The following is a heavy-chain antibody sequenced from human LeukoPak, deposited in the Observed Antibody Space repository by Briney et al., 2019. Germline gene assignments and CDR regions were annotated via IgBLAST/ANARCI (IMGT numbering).Heavy chain of an antibody. D-gene: IGHD3-10*01. CDR3: ARDPPSMAQGVSFDY. J-gene: IGHJ4*02. CDR1: GFTFSSYS. V-gene: IGHV3-48*01. Sequence: GGSLRLSCAASGFTFSSYSMNWVRQAPGKGLEWVSYIGSSSSIIYYADSVKGRFTISRDNAKDSLYLQMNSLRAEDTAVYYCARDPPSMAQGVSFDYWGQGTLVTVSS. CDR2: IGSSSSII.